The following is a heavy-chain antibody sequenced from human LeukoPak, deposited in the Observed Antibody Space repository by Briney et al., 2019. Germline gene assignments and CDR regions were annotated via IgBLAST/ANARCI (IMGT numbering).Heavy chain of an antibody. CDR3: ARYHYGSNYFDY. J-gene: IGHJ4*02. CDR2: ISSSSSTI. Sequence: GGSLRLACAASGFTFSSYSINWVRQAPGEGLEWVSYISSSSSTINYADSVKGRFTISRDNAKNSLYLQMDSLRAEDTAVYYCARYHYGSNYFDYWGQGTLVTVSS. V-gene: IGHV3-48*01. D-gene: IGHD3-10*01. CDR1: GFTFSSYS.